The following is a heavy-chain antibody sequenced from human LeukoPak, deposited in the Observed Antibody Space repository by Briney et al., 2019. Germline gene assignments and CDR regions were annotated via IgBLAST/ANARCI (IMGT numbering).Heavy chain of an antibody. D-gene: IGHD2-15*01. CDR1: GGTFSSYA. V-gene: IGHV1-69*06. J-gene: IGHJ6*04. CDR2: IIPIFGTA. Sequence: GASVKVSCKASGGTFSSYAISWVRQAPGQGLEWMGGIIPIFGTANYAQKFQGRVTITADKSTSTAYMELSSLRSEDTAVYYCAREIGGGSCYPECGMDVWGKGTTVTVSS. CDR3: AREIGGGSCYPECGMDV.